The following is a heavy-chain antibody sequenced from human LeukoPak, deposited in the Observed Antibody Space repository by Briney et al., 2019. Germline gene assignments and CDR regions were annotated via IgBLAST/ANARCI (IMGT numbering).Heavy chain of an antibody. Sequence: SETLSLTCTVSGGSINSYYWSWIRQPPGKGLEWIGYIYYSGSTNYNPSLKSRVTISVDTSKNQFSLKLSSVTAADTAVYYCASSGSGWFYYYYGMDVWGKATTVTVSS. CDR3: ASSGSGWFYYYYGMDV. CDR2: IYYSGST. CDR1: GGSINSYY. V-gene: IGHV4-59*01. D-gene: IGHD6-19*01. J-gene: IGHJ6*04.